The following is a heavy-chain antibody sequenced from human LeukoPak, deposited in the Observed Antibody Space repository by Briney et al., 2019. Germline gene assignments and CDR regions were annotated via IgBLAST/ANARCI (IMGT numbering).Heavy chain of an antibody. Sequence: GGSLRLSCAASGSTFSSYAMSWVRQAPGKGLEWVSTISGSGRSTYYADSVKGRFTISRDNSKNTLYLQMNSLRAEDTAVYFCAKETTGLGFWGQGTLVTVSS. CDR3: AKETTGLGF. V-gene: IGHV3-23*01. CDR2: ISGSGRST. J-gene: IGHJ4*02. CDR1: GSTFSSYA. D-gene: IGHD4-17*01.